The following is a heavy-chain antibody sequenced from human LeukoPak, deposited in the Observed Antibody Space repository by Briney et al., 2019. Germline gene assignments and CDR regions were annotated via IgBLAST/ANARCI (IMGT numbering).Heavy chain of an antibody. D-gene: IGHD2-21*01. V-gene: IGHV3-48*03. CDR2: ISGSSTTI. CDR3: ARGSIPPDY. J-gene: IGHJ4*02. Sequence: GGSLRLSCVASGFTFSSYEMNWVRQAPGKGLEWLAEISGSSTTIYNTDSVKGRFTISRDNSKNSVYLQMNSLRAEDTAVYYCARGSIPPDYWSQGTLVTVSS. CDR1: GFTFSSYE.